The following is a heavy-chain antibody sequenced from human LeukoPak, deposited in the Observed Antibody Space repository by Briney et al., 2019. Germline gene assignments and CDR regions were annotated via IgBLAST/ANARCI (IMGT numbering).Heavy chain of an antibody. V-gene: IGHV3-7*01. CDR1: GFTFNRSW. J-gene: IGHJ4*02. CDR3: AIWASGNY. D-gene: IGHD3-10*01. CDR2: MDPSGSQK. Sequence: PGGSLRLSCAASGFTFNRSWLNWVRQDPGRGLEWVANMDPSGSQKRYVDSVKGRFTISKDNPGTSLYLEMNSLRTEDTAIYYCAIWASGNYWGQGTLVTVSS.